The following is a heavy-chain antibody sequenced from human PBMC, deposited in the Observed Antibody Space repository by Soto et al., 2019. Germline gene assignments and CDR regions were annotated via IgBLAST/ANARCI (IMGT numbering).Heavy chain of an antibody. V-gene: IGHV1-18*01. CDR2: ISAYNGNT. Sequence: ASVKVSCKASGYTFTSYGISGVRQAPGQGLEWMGWISAYNGNTNYAQKLQGRVTMTEDTSTDTAYMELSSLRSEDTAVYYCATERGIAAAGTSRDYFDYWGQGTLVTVSS. CDR1: GYTFTSYG. J-gene: IGHJ4*02. CDR3: ATERGIAAAGTSRDYFDY. D-gene: IGHD6-13*01.